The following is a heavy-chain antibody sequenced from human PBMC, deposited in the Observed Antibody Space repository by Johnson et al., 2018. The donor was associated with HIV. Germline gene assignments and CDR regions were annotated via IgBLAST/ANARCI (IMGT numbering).Heavy chain of an antibody. CDR3: AKDPYSAGTNGGSYAFDI. CDR2: ISSNGGST. J-gene: IGHJ3*02. Sequence: QVQLVESGGGLVQPGGSLRLSCAASGFTFSSYAMHWVRQAPGKGLEYVSAISSNGGSTYYADSVKGRFTISRDNSKNTLYLQMNSLRAEDTAVYYCAKDPYSAGTNGGSYAFDICGQGTMVTVSS. CDR1: GFTFSSYA. V-gene: IGHV3-64*04. D-gene: IGHD2-8*01.